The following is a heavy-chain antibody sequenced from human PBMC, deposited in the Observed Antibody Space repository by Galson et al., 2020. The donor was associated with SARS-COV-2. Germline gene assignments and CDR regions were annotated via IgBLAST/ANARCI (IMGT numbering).Heavy chain of an antibody. CDR2: IESYSDKT. V-gene: IGHV1-18*01. D-gene: IGHD6-19*01. Sequence: ASVKVSCQASGYDFTTYGITWVRQAPGQGLEWMGWIESYSDKTNYAQNFQDRVTMTTDKATNTAYMELRSLRSGDTAMYYCARVGWYGWYGDFDYWGQGTLVTVSA. J-gene: IGHJ4*02. CDR3: ARVGWYGWYGDFDY. CDR1: GYDFTTYG.